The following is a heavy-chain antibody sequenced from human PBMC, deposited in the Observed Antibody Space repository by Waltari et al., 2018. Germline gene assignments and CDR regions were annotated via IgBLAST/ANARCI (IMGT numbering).Heavy chain of an antibody. Sequence: QVQLQQWGAGLLKPSETLSLTCAGSGGSFSGYYWSWIRSPPGKGPGGIGEINHSGSTNYNPSLKSRVTISVDTSKNQFSLKLSSVTAADTAVYYCASTELKRITMVRGVIRGWFDPWGQGTLVTVSS. CDR2: INHSGST. CDR1: GGSFSGYY. D-gene: IGHD3-10*01. CDR3: ASTELKRITMVRGVIRGWFDP. V-gene: IGHV4-34*01. J-gene: IGHJ5*02.